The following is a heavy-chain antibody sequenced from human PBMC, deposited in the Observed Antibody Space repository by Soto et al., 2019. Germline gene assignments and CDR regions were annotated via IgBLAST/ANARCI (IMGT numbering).Heavy chain of an antibody. CDR2: ISSTSRYI. V-gene: IGHV3-21*01. J-gene: IGHJ5*02. Sequence: EVQLVESGGGLVQPGGSLRLSCAASGFTFSSYSMNWVRQAPGKGLEWVSSISSTSRYIYYADSVKDRFTISRDNAKNSLYLQMNSLRGEDTAVYYCARGLDCSRDSCYQSENWFDPWGQGTLVTVSS. D-gene: IGHD2-2*01. CDR1: GFTFSSYS. CDR3: ARGLDCSRDSCYQSENWFDP.